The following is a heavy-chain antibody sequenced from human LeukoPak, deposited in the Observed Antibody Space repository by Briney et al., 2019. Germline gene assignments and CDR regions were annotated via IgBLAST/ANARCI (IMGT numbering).Heavy chain of an antibody. Sequence: GGSLRLCCAASGFTFSSYAMSWVRQAPGKGLEWVSGISASGGSPYYADSVEGRFTISRDNSKNTLYLQMNSLRAEDTAVYYCAKALSEGITMIVVVPGWFDPWGQGTLVTVSS. CDR2: ISASGGSP. D-gene: IGHD3-22*01. V-gene: IGHV3-23*01. CDR3: AKALSEGITMIVVVPGWFDP. J-gene: IGHJ5*02. CDR1: GFTFSSYA.